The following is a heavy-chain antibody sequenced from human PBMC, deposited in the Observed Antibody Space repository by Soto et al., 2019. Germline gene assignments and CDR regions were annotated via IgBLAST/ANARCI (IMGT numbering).Heavy chain of an antibody. J-gene: IGHJ4*02. CDR1: GFTFDDYA. CDR3: AKSTNSGDPRIPFDS. Sequence: EVQLVESGGGLVQPGRSLRLSCAASGFTFDDYAMHWVRQAPGKGLEWVSGISWNSGSIGYADSVKGRFTISRDNAKNSLYLQRNSLRAEDTALYYCAKSTNSGDPRIPFDSWGQGTLVTVSS. V-gene: IGHV3-9*01. CDR2: ISWNSGSI. D-gene: IGHD4-17*01.